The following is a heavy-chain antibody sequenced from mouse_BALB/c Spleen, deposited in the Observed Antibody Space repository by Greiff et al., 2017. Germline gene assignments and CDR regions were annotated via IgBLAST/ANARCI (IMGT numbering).Heavy chain of an antibody. J-gene: IGHJ2*01. Sequence: QVQLQQSGAELMKPGASVRISCKASGYTFTSYYIHWVKQRPGQGLEWIGWIYPGNVNTKYNEKFKGKATLTADKSSSTAYMQLSSLTSEDSAVYFCARWILRGYFDYWGQGTTLTVSS. CDR3: ARWILRGYFDY. CDR2: IYPGNVNT. CDR1: GYTFTSYY. V-gene: IGHV1S56*01. D-gene: IGHD1-1*01.